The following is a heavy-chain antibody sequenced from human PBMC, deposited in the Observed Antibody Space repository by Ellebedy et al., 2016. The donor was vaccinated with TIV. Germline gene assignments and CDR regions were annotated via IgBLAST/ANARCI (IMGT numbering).Heavy chain of an antibody. CDR2: IYTGGST. CDR3: AKPPEHWLIHTGLES. CDR1: GFTVSSNY. D-gene: IGHD6-19*01. V-gene: IGHV3-53*01. Sequence: PGGSLRLSCAASGFTVSSNYMSRVRQAPGKGLEWVSVIYTGGSTYYPDSVKGRFFISRDNSKNTLYLQMNSLRAEDTAVYYCAKPPEHWLIHTGLESWGQGTLVTVAS. J-gene: IGHJ4*02.